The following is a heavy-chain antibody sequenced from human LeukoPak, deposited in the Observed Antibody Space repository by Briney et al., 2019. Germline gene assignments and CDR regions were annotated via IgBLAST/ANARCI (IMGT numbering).Heavy chain of an antibody. V-gene: IGHV1-69*05. J-gene: IGHJ5*02. CDR3: ARSVVETTADGNWFDP. CDR2: IIPIFGTA. CDR1: GGTFSSYA. D-gene: IGHD4-17*01. Sequence: GASVKVSCKASGGTFSSYAISWVRQAPGQGLEWMGGIIPIFGTANYAQRFQGRVTITTDESTSTAYMELSSLRSEDTAVYYCARSVVETTADGNWFDPWGQGTLVTVSS.